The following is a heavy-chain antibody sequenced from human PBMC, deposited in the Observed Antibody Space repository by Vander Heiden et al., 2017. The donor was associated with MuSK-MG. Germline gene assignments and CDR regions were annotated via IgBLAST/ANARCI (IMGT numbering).Heavy chain of an antibody. CDR1: GFTFSSYA. V-gene: IGHV3-23*01. J-gene: IGHJ6*03. CDR2: ISVSGGST. CDR3: ASNPSQYQRNGLRYYYYYMDV. D-gene: IGHD4-17*01. Sequence: EVQLLESGGGLVQPGGSLRLSCAASGFTFSSYAMSWVRQAPGKGLEWVSAISVSGGSTYYADSVKGRFTISRDNSKNTLYLQMNSLRAEDTAVYYCASNPSQYQRNGLRYYYYYMDVWGKGTTVTVSS.